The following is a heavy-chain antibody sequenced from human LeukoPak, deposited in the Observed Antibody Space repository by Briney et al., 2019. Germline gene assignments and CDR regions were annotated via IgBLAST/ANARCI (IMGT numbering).Heavy chain of an antibody. Sequence: SETLSLTCTVSGYSISSGYYWGWIRQPPGKGLEWIGSIYHSGSTYYNPSLKSRVTISVDTSKNQFSLKLSSVTAADTAVYYCARDPAVVVVPAAMPIARNWFDPWGQGTLVTVSS. D-gene: IGHD2-2*01. CDR2: IYHSGST. CDR3: ARDPAVVVVPAAMPIARNWFDP. J-gene: IGHJ5*02. V-gene: IGHV4-38-2*02. CDR1: GYSISSGYY.